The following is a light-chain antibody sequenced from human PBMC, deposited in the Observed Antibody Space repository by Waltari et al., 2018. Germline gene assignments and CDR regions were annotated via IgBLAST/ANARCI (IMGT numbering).Light chain of an antibody. Sequence: QSALTQPRSVSGSPGQSVTISCPGTSSDVGGYNYFSWYQQHPGKAPKLRIYDVSTRPSGVPDRFSGSKSGNTASLTISGLQAEDEADYYCCSYAGSYTVVFGGGTKLTVL. V-gene: IGLV2-11*01. CDR1: SSDVGGYNY. CDR2: DVS. J-gene: IGLJ2*01. CDR3: CSYAGSYTVV.